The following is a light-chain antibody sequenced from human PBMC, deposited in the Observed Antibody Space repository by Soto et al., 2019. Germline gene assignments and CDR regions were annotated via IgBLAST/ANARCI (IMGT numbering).Light chain of an antibody. CDR1: SGSIVSNY. CDR3: QSYDATNQV. J-gene: IGLJ3*02. Sequence: NFMLTQPHSGSESPGKTVIISCTRSSGSIVSNYVQWYQQRPGSSPTTVIYEDNQRPSGVPDRFSGSIDSSSNSASLTISGLETEDEADYFCQSYDATNQVFGGGTKLTVL. V-gene: IGLV6-57*01. CDR2: EDN.